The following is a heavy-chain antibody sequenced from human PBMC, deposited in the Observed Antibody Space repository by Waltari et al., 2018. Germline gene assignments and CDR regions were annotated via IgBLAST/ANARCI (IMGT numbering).Heavy chain of an antibody. D-gene: IGHD5-12*01. V-gene: IGHV4-39*07. CDR3: ARPGSRDGYASFDY. J-gene: IGHJ4*02. Sequence: QLQLQESGPGLVKPSETLSLTCTVSGGSISSSSYYWGWIRQPPGKGLEWIGSIYYSGSTYYTPSLKSRVTISVDTSKNQFSLKLSSVTAADTAVYYCARPGSRDGYASFDYWGQGTLVTVSS. CDR2: IYYSGST. CDR1: GGSISSSSYY.